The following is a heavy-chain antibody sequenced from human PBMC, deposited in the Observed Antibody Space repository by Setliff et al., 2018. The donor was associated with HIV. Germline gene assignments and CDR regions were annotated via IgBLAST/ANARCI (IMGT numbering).Heavy chain of an antibody. D-gene: IGHD3-9*01. CDR3: ARDYYISGESKSFES. V-gene: IGHV3-53*05. CDR1: GGSISSSSYY. Sequence: ETLSLTCTVSGGSISSSSYYWGWVRQAPGKGLEWVSVIYSGGSTHYADSVKGRFTVSRDSSKNTLYLQMHSLRAEDTAVYYCARDYYISGESKSFESWGQGTLVTVSS. CDR2: IYSGGST. J-gene: IGHJ4*02.